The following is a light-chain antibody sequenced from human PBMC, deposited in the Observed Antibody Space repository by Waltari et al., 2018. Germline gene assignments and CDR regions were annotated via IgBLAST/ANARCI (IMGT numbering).Light chain of an antibody. J-gene: IGLJ3*02. V-gene: IGLV4-69*01. Sequence: QLVLTQSPSASASLGASVKLTCTLTGEYSAYTIAWHQLQPEKGPRYLMNVNSEGSHDKADGIPERFSGSSAGAERYLIISRLQSDDEADYFCQTWGMNIQVFGGGTRLTVL. CDR3: QTWGMNIQV. CDR1: GEYSAYT. CDR2: VNSEGSH.